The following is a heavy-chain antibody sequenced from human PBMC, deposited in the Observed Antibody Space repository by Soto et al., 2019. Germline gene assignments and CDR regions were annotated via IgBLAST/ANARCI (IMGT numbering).Heavy chain of an antibody. CDR2: IKREADGGTT. Sequence: EMQLVESGGGLVKPGGSLRLSCAASGFTFADAWMSWVRQAPGRGLEWVGRIKREADGGTTDYAAPVKGRTTISRDDSKNTLYLQMSSLKTEDTAVYYCTTGLSNGYYNFDYWGQGTPVTVSS. D-gene: IGHD3-22*01. V-gene: IGHV3-15*01. J-gene: IGHJ4*02. CDR1: GFTFADAW. CDR3: TTGLSNGYYNFDY.